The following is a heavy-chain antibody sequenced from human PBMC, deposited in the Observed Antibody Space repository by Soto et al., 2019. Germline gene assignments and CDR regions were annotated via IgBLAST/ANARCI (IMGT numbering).Heavy chain of an antibody. D-gene: IGHD2-21*02. CDR1: GGSISSSSYY. CDR3: AAGPYCGGDCPTGFQH. CDR2: IYYSGST. Sequence: QLQLQESGPGLVKPSETLSLTCTVSGGSISSSSYYWGWIRQPPGKGLEWIGSIYYSGSTYYNPSLNSRVTISVDTSKNQFSLKLSSVTAADTAVYYCAAGPYCGGDCPTGFQHWGQGTLVTVSS. V-gene: IGHV4-39*01. J-gene: IGHJ1*01.